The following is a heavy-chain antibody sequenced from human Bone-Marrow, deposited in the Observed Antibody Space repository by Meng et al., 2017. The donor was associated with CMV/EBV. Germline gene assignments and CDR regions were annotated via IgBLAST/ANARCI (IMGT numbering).Heavy chain of an antibody. Sequence: KVSCKGSGYSFTSYWIGWVRQMPGKGLEWMGIIYPGDSDTSYSPSFQGQVTISANKSISTAYLQWSSLKASDPAMYYCARQPYSNYDYYYYGMDVWGQGTTVTVSS. V-gene: IGHV5-51*01. J-gene: IGHJ6*02. CDR3: ARQPYSNYDYYYYGMDV. CDR1: GYSFTSYW. CDR2: IYPGDSDT. D-gene: IGHD4-11*01.